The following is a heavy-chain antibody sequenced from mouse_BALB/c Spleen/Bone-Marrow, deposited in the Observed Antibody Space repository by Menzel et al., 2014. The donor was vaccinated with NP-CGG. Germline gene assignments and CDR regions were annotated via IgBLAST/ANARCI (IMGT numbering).Heavy chain of an antibody. CDR1: GFNIKDTY. J-gene: IGHJ4*01. CDR2: IYPANGDT. V-gene: IGHV14-3*02. D-gene: IGHD2-1*01. CDR3: ARYGNGLMDY. Sequence: VQLQQSGAELVKPGASVKLSCTASGFNIKDTYMHWVKQRPEQGLEWIGRIYPANGDTKYDPNFQGKATITADTSSNTAYLQLSSLTSEDTAVYYCARYGNGLMDYWGQGTSVTV.